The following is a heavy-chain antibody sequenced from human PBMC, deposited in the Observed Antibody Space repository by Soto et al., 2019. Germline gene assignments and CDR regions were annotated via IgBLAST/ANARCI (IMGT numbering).Heavy chain of an antibody. D-gene: IGHD3-10*01. CDR3: ARDHSGSYYNEGLDY. CDR2: IWYDGSNK. CDR1: GFTFSSYG. V-gene: IGHV3-33*01. Sequence: QVQLVESGGGVVQPGRSLRLSCAASGFTFSSYGMHWVRQAPGKGLEWVAVIWYDGSNKYYADSVKGRFTISRDNSKNTLYLQMNSLRGEETAVYYCARDHSGSYYNEGLDYWGQGTLVTVSS. J-gene: IGHJ4*02.